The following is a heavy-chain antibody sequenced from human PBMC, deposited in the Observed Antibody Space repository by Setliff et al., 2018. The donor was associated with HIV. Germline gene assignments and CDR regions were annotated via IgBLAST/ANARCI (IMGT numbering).Heavy chain of an antibody. J-gene: IGHJ4*02. Sequence: PSETLSLTCSVSGGSISSHYWTWIRQPAGKGLEWIGRIYTSGSTDYNPSLKGRVTISMDTSKNQFSLKLNSVTAADTAVYYCARHLWFADGDLYYFDYWGQGTLVTVSS. CDR3: ARHLWFADGDLYYFDY. D-gene: IGHD3-10*01. CDR2: IYTSGST. CDR1: GGSISSHY. V-gene: IGHV4-4*07.